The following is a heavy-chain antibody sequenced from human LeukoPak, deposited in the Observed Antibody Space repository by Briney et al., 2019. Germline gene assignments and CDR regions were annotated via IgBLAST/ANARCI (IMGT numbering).Heavy chain of an antibody. D-gene: IGHD5-12*01. CDR2: INHSGST. V-gene: IGHV4-34*01. J-gene: IGHJ4*02. CDR3: ASLVYSGYDNFDY. Sequence: SETLSLTCAVYGGSFSGYYWSWIRQPPGKGLEWIGEINHSGSTNYHPPPKSRVTISVDTSQNQFPLKLGPVTAADTAVYYCASLVYSGYDNFDYWGQGTLVIVSS. CDR1: GGSFSGYY.